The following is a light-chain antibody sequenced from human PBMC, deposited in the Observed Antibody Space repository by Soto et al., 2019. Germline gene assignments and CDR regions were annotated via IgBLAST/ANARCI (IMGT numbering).Light chain of an antibody. Sequence: DIQMTQSPSSLSASVGDRVTITCRASQSISSYFNWYQQNPGKAPKLLIYAASSLQRGVPSRFSGSGAWTGFTLTISSLQPDDFATYSCQPTYSHLALGPGTKVDI. V-gene: IGKV1-39*01. CDR1: QSISSY. CDR3: QPTYSHLA. CDR2: AAS. J-gene: IGKJ3*01.